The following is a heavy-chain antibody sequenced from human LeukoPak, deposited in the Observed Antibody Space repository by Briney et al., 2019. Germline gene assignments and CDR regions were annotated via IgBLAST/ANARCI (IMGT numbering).Heavy chain of an antibody. J-gene: IGHJ4*02. CDR2: IYYSGST. CDR1: GCSISSGGYY. CDR3: AREGTTYYYASGTPRFDY. V-gene: IGHV4-31*03. Sequence: SQTLSLTCTVSGCSISSGGYYWSWIRQHPGKGLEWIGYIYYSGSTYYNPSLKSRVTISVDTSKNQFSLKLSSVTAADTAVYYCAREGTTYYYASGTPRFDYWGQGTLVTVSS. D-gene: IGHD3-10*01.